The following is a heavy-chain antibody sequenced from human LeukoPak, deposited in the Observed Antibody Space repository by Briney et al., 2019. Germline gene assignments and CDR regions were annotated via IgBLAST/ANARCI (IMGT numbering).Heavy chain of an antibody. V-gene: IGHV3-23*01. CDR3: AKDSSGWSEPANFDY. J-gene: IGHJ4*02. Sequence: PGGSVRLSCAASGFTFSSYAMSWVRQAPGKGLEWVSAISGSGGSTYYADSVKGRFTISRDNSKNTLYLQMNSLRAEDTAVYYCAKDSSGWSEPANFDYWGQGTLVTVSS. D-gene: IGHD6-19*01. CDR1: GFTFSSYA. CDR2: ISGSGGST.